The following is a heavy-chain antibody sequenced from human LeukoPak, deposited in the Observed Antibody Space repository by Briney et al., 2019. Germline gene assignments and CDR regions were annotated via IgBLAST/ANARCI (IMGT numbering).Heavy chain of an antibody. CDR3: ARHRFYQAAGTDYYYYMDV. J-gene: IGHJ6*03. CDR1: GVSIRNSNYY. V-gene: IGHV4-39*01. D-gene: IGHD6-13*01. CDR2: IYYSGST. Sequence: SETLSLTCTVSGVSIRNSNYYWGWIRQPPGKGLEWIGSIYYSGSTYYNPSLKSRVTISVDTSKNQFSLKLSSVTAADTAVYYCARHRFYQAAGTDYYYYMDVWGKGTTVTVSS.